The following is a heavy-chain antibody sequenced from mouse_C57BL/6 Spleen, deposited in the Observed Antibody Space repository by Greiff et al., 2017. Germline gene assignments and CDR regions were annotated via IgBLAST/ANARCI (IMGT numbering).Heavy chain of an antibody. J-gene: IGHJ3*01. V-gene: IGHV3-8*01. CDR1: GYSITSDY. D-gene: IGHD1-1*01. CDR2: ISYSGST. CDR3: ASHYGSSYVWFAY. Sequence: EVKLQESGPGLAKPSQTLSLTCSVTGYSITSDYWNWIRKFPGNKLEYMGYISYSGSTYYNPSLKRRISITRYTSKNQDYLQLNSGTTEDTATDYVASHYGSSYVWFAYWGQGTLVTVSA.